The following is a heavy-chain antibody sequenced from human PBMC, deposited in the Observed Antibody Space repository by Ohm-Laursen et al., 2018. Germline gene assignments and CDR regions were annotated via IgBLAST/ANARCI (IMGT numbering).Heavy chain of an antibody. CDR1: GFTFSNYW. D-gene: IGHD3-22*01. Sequence: SLRLSCAASGFTFSNYWMSWVRQAPGKGLEWVANIKLDGSEKNYVDSVKGRFTISRDNAKNSLYLQMNSLRVEDTAVYYCLSGSGYSSTWGQGTMVTVSS. J-gene: IGHJ3*01. CDR3: LSGSGYSST. V-gene: IGHV3-7*01. CDR2: IKLDGSEK.